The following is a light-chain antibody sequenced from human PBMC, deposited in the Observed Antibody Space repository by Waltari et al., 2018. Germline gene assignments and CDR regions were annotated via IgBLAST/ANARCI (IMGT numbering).Light chain of an antibody. Sequence: QLVLTQSPSASAPLGASVKLTCTLSSGHTSKAIAWLQQQPEKGPRYWMKVNSDGSHIKGDEIPIRFSGSSSVAERYLTISSLQSEDEADYYCQTGGHGTWVFGGGTKLTVL. CDR2: VNSDGSH. CDR1: SGHTSKA. CDR3: QTGGHGTWV. V-gene: IGLV4-69*01. J-gene: IGLJ3*02.